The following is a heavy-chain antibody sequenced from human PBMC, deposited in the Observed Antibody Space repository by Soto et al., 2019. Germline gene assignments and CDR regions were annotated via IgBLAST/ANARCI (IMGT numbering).Heavy chain of an antibody. J-gene: IGHJ4*02. CDR3: ARAREPEYSSSIFFDY. V-gene: IGHV3-53*02. CDR2: IYSAGST. D-gene: IGHD6-6*01. Sequence: EVQLVETGGGLIQPGGSLRLSCAASGLTVSRTQMAWVRQVPGKGLQWVSVIYSAGSTYYANAVKGRFTISREISDNKIYLDLSRVTGDDTAIYYCARAREPEYSSSIFFDYWGRGILVTVSS. CDR1: GLTVSRTQ.